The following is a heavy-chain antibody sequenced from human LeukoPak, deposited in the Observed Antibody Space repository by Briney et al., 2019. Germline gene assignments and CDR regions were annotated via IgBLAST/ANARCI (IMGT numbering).Heavy chain of an antibody. CDR2: ISGSGGNT. CDR1: GFTFRSYT. J-gene: IGHJ3*02. CDR3: AKKYYYDSSGKGDVFDI. V-gene: IGHV3-23*01. D-gene: IGHD3-22*01. Sequence: GGSLRLSCAASGFTFRSYTMNWVRQAPGKGLESVSTISGSGGNTYYADSVKGRFTISRDNSKNTLYLQMNSLRAEDTAVYYCAKKYYYDSSGKGDVFDIWGQGTMVTVSS.